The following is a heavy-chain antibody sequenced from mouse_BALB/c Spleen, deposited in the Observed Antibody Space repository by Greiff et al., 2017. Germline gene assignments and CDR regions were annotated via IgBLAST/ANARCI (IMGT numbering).Heavy chain of an antibody. CDR1: GFTFSSYT. V-gene: IGHV5-6-4*01. CDR3: TRVDYYFDY. Sequence: EVQLVESGGGLVKPGGSLKLSCAASGFTFSSYTMSWVRQTPEKRLEWVATISSGGSYTYYPDSVKGRFTISRDNAKNTLYLQMSSLKSEDTAMYYCTRVDYYFDYWGQGTTLTVSS. CDR2: ISSGGSYT. D-gene: IGHD2-4*01. J-gene: IGHJ2*01.